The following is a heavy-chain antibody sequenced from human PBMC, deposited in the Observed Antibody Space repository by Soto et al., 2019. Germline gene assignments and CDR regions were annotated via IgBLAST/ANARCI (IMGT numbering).Heavy chain of an antibody. CDR3: ASYLCRLCPGDY. CDR1: GFTFSSYW. CDR2: ISTDGSST. J-gene: IGHJ4*02. Sequence: EVQLVESGGGLVQPGGSLRLSCAASGFTFSSYWMHWVRQEPGKGLVWVSRISTDGSSTNYADSVKGRFTISRDNVKNTLYLQMNGLRAEDTAVYYCASYLCRLCPGDYWGQGTLGTVSS. D-gene: IGHD3-16*01. V-gene: IGHV3-74*01.